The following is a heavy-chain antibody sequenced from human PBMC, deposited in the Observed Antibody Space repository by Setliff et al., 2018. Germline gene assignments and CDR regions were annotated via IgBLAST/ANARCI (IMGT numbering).Heavy chain of an antibody. CDR3: ARVASAPYGSGSDYIRALDY. J-gene: IGHJ4*02. V-gene: IGHV3-48*04. D-gene: IGHD3-10*01. CDR1: GFTFSSYS. Sequence: GGSLRLSCAASGFTFSSYSINWVRQAPGKGLEWVSYISSSSSTIYYADSVKGRFTISKDNAKNSLYLQMNSLRAEDTAVYYCARVASAPYGSGSDYIRALDYWGQGTLVTVSS. CDR2: ISSSSSTI.